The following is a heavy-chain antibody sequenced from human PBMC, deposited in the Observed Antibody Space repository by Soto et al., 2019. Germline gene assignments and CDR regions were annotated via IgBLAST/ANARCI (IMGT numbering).Heavy chain of an antibody. CDR3: AKDTGPN. J-gene: IGHJ4*02. V-gene: IGHV3-9*01. Sequence: ESGGGLVQPGRSLRLSCAASGFTFDNYAMHWVRQAPGKGLEWVSGISWNSNTIAYAHSVKGRFTISRDNAKNSLYLQMNSLRAEDTAFYYCAKDTGPNWGQGTLVTVSS. CDR2: ISWNSNTI. CDR1: GFTFDNYA.